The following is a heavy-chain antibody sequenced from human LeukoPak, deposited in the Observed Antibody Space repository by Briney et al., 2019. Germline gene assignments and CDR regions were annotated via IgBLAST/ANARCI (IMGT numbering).Heavy chain of an antibody. CDR2: IYTSGST. Sequence: PSETLSLTCTVSGGSISSGNYNWSWIRQPAGKGLEWIGQIYTSGSTNYNPSLKSRVTISVDTSKNQFSLKLSSVTAADTAVYSCARGSVRGEFDPWGQGTLVTVSS. CDR3: ARGSVRGEFDP. J-gene: IGHJ5*02. D-gene: IGHD3-10*01. V-gene: IGHV4-61*09. CDR1: GGSISSGNYN.